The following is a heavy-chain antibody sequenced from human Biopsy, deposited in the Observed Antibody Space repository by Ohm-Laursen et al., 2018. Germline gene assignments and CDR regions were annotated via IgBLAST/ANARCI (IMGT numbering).Heavy chain of an antibody. CDR1: GYTFSSSD. V-gene: IGHV1-18*01. CDR2: ITVYIGNT. J-gene: IGHJ4*02. D-gene: IGHD4-11*01. Sequence: ATVKISCKTSGYTFSSSDINWVRQAPGQGLEWKGRITVYIGNTTFAQKVQDRVSMTINTSTSTAHMELRSLRSADAAVYYCARGYKDDSNGNHHQIKVCDYWGQGTLVTVSS. CDR3: ARGYKDDSNGNHHQIKVCDY.